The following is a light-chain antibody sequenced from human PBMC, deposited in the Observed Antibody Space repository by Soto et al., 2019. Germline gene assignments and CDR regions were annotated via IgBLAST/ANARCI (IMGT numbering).Light chain of an antibody. CDR2: GAS. CDR3: QQYGSSPRT. J-gene: IGKJ1*01. V-gene: IGKV3-20*01. CDR1: QSVRSSY. Sequence: EIVLTQSPGTLSLSPGERATLSCRASQSVRSSYLAWYQQKPGQAPRLLIYGASSRATGIPDRFSGSGSGTDFTLTINSLEPEDLAVYYCQQYGSSPRTFGQGTKVEIK.